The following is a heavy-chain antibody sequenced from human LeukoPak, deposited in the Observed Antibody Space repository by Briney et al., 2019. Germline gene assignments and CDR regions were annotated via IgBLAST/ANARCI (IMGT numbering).Heavy chain of an antibody. CDR1: GGSISSSSYY. J-gene: IGHJ5*02. CDR3: ARVGQYSGFHANWFDP. V-gene: IGHV4-39*07. D-gene: IGHD5-18*01. Sequence: SETLSLACTVSGGSISSSSYYWGWIRQPPGKGLEWIGSIYYSGSTYYNPSLKSRVTISVDTSKNQFSLKLSSVTAADTAVYYCARVGQYSGFHANWFDPWGQGTLVTVSS. CDR2: IYYSGST.